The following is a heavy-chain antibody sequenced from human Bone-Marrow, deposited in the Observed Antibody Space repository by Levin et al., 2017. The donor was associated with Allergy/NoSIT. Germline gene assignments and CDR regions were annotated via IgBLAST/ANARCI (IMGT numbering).Heavy chain of an antibody. D-gene: IGHD6-19*01. J-gene: IGHJ3*01. CDR2: IRSSGTTM. V-gene: IGHV3-11*01. CDR1: GFTLSDYY. CDR3: ARPRAGYSSDDPFDV. Sequence: GGSLRLSCVASGFTLSDYYMSWIRQAPGKGLEWISYIRSSGTTMYYADSVKGRFIISRDNAKNSVYLQMSGLRAEDTAVYYCARPRAGYSSDDPFDVWGQGTMVTVSS.